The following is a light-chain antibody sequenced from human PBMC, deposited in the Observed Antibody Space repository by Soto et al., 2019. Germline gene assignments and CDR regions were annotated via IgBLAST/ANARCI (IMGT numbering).Light chain of an antibody. CDR2: LNSDGSH. CDR1: SGHSSYA. V-gene: IGLV4-69*01. Sequence: QSVLTQSPSASASLGASVKLTCTLSSGHSSYAIAWHQQQPEKGPRYLMKLNSDGSHSKGDGIPDRFSGSSSGAERYLTISSLQCEDEADYYCQTWGTGIGVFGAGTKLTVL. CDR3: QTWGTGIGV. J-gene: IGLJ2*01.